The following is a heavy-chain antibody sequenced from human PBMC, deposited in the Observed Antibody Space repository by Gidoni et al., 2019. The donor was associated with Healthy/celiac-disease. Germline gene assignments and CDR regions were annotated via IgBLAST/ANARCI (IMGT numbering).Heavy chain of an antibody. D-gene: IGHD3-16*01. CDR3: ARGYYDYVWGSSPWFDP. CDR2: INHSGST. J-gene: IGHJ5*02. V-gene: IGHV4-34*01. CDR1: GGSFSGYY. Sequence: QVQLQQWGAGLLKPSETLSLTCAVYGGSFSGYYWSWIRQPPGKGLEWIGEINHSGSTNYNPSLKSRVTISVDTSKNQFSLKLSSVTAADTAVYYCARGYYDYVWGSSPWFDPWGQGTLVTVSS.